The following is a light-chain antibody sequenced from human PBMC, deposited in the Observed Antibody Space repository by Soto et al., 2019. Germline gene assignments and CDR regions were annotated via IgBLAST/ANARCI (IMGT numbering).Light chain of an antibody. V-gene: IGKV1-39*01. J-gene: IGKJ2*01. CDR2: TAS. CDR3: QQSYSTPYT. Sequence: DIQMTQSPSSLSASVGDRVTITCRASQTISSYLNWYQQKPGKAPNLLIHTASSLESGVPSRFSGSGSGADFTLTISSLQPEDPATYYCQQSYSTPYTFGQGTKLESK. CDR1: QTISSY.